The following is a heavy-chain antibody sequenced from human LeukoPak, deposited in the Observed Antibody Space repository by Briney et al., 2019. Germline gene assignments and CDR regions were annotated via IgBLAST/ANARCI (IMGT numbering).Heavy chain of an antibody. J-gene: IGHJ4*02. Sequence: SETLSLTCTVSGGSISSSSYYWGWIRQPPGKGLEWIGSIYYSGSTYYNPSLKSRVTISVDTSKNQFSLKLSSVTAADTAVYYCARRGGSYYPHDFDYWGQGTLVTVSS. CDR1: GGSISSSSYY. CDR3: ARRGGSYYPHDFDY. D-gene: IGHD1-26*01. V-gene: IGHV4-39*01. CDR2: IYYSGST.